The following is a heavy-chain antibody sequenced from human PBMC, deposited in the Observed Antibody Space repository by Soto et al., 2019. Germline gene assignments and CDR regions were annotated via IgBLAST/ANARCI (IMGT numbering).Heavy chain of an antibody. Sequence: LRLSCVASDFTFSTYSMNWVRQAPGKGLEWVAYISATSNHIYYADSLKGRFTISRDNAKSSLYLHMNGLRAEDTAVYFCARDSITIFGGGMDVWGQGTTVTVSS. CDR2: ISATSNHI. V-gene: IGHV3-21*01. J-gene: IGHJ6*02. CDR3: ARDSITIFGGGMDV. CDR1: DFTFSTYS. D-gene: IGHD3-3*01.